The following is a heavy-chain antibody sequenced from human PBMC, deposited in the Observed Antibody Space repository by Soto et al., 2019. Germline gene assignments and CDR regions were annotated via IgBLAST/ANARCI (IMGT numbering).Heavy chain of an antibody. D-gene: IGHD6-19*01. V-gene: IGHV4-30-2*01. CDR1: GGSIDGGAFS. CDR3: ASIHLAESSLDY. Sequence: SETLSLTCAVSGGSIDGGAFSLSWIRQARVRGLEWIGCVTHSATAYCIASLNGGMTLSVDSSQARSSLTVTSVMDAGSGFSYCASIHLAESSLDYWGRGILVTVSS. J-gene: IGHJ4*02. CDR2: VTHSATA.